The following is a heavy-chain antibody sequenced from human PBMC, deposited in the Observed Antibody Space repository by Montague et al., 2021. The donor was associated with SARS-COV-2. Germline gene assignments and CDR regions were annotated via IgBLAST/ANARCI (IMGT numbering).Heavy chain of an antibody. V-gene: IGHV3-30*04. CDR2: IFSGGQKK. CDR1: GFPFSLFT. D-gene: IGHD3-10*01. Sequence: SLRLSCAASGFPFSLFTMHWARQAPGKGPEWVAVIFSGGQKKFYADSVKGRLTISRGNPTNTLFLQLDSLTDDDTAVYYCVRDEGGEDGCHWGQGTLVTVSS. CDR3: VRDEGGEDGCH. J-gene: IGHJ4*02.